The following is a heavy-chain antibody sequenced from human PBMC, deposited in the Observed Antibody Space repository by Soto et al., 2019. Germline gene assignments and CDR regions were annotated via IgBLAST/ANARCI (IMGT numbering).Heavy chain of an antibody. CDR3: AREGIRWLQSPPQYYGMDV. CDR2: IYYSGST. J-gene: IGHJ6*02. D-gene: IGHD5-12*01. CDR1: GGSISSGGYY. Sequence: ASETLSLTCTVSGGSISSGGYYWSWIRQHPGKGLEWIGYIYYSGSTYYNPSLKSRVTISVDTSKNQFSLKLSSVTAADTAVYYCAREGIRWLQSPPQYYGMDVWGQGTKVTVYS. V-gene: IGHV4-31*03.